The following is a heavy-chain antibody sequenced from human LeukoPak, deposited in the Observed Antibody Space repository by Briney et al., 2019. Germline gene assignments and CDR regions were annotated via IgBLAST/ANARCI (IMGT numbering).Heavy chain of an antibody. J-gene: IGHJ4*02. CDR3: ARGYYYDSSGSSLGY. CDR2: INPNSGGT. Sequence: ASVKVSCKASGYTFTGYYRHWVRQAPGQGLEWMGWINPNSGGTNYAQKFQGRVTMTRDTSISTAYMELSRLRSDDTAVYYCARGYYYDSSGSSLGYWGQGTLVTVSS. D-gene: IGHD3-22*01. V-gene: IGHV1-2*02. CDR1: GYTFTGYY.